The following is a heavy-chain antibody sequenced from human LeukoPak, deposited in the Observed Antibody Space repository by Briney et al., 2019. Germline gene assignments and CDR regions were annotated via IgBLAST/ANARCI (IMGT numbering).Heavy chain of an antibody. J-gene: IGHJ5*02. D-gene: IGHD1-26*01. CDR3: ARDRVNRLRVGATNAWFDP. V-gene: IGHV1-2*02. CDR1: GYTFTGYY. Sequence: GASVKVSCKASGYTFTGYYMHWARQAPGQGLEWMGWINPNSGGTNYAQKFQGRVTMTRDTSISTAYMELSRLRSDDTAVYYCARDRVNRLRVGATNAWFDPWGQGTLVTVSS. CDR2: INPNSGGT.